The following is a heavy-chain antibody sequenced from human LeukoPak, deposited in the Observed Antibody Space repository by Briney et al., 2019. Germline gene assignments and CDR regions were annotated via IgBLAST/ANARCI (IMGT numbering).Heavy chain of an antibody. CDR3: ARDLQDDIVVVIPYRRGRISYAFDI. V-gene: IGHV3-30*03. Sequence: GGSLRLSCAASGFTFSSYGMHWVRQAPGKGLEWVAVISYDGSNKYYADSVKGRFTISRDNSKNTLYLQMNSLRAEDTAVYYCARDLQDDIVVVIPYRRGRISYAFDIWGQGTMVAVSS. CDR1: GFTFSSYG. D-gene: IGHD3-22*01. CDR2: ISYDGSNK. J-gene: IGHJ3*02.